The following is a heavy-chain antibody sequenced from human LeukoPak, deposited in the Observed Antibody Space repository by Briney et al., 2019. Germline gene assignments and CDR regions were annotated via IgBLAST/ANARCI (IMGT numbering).Heavy chain of an antibody. D-gene: IGHD6-13*01. CDR2: ISSSGSTI. V-gene: IGHV3-48*03. CDR3: ATSRGSWPDYFNY. Sequence: GGSLRLSCAASGFTFSNEMNWVRQAPGKGLEWVSYISSSGSTIYYADSVKGRFTISRDNVKNSLYLQMNSLRAEDTAIYYCATSRGSWPDYFNYWGQGTLVTVSS. CDR1: GFTFSNE. J-gene: IGHJ4*02.